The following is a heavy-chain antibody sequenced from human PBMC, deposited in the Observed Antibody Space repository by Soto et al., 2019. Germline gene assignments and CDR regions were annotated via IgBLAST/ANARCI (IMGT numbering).Heavy chain of an antibody. CDR1: GYSFTSYW. V-gene: IGHV5-51*01. J-gene: IGHJ3*02. Sequence: GESLNISCKGSGYSFTSYWIGWVRQMPGKGLEWMGIIYPGDSDTRYSPSFQGQVTISAGKSISTAYLQWSSLKASDTAMYYCARSLARGIAAREAFDIWGQGTMVTVSS. CDR3: ARSLARGIAAREAFDI. CDR2: IYPGDSDT. D-gene: IGHD6-6*01.